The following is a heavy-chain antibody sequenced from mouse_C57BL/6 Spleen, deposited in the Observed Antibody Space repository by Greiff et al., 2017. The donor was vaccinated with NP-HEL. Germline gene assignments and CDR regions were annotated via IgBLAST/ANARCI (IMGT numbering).Heavy chain of an antibody. CDR3: ARRILAMDY. J-gene: IGHJ4*01. CDR2: INPSTGGT. Sequence: VQLQQSGAELARPGASVKLSCKASGYTFTSYGISWVKQRTGQGLEWIGEINPSTGGTTYNQKFKAKATLTVDKSSSTAYMQLKSLTSEDSAVYYCARRILAMDYWGQGTSVTVSS. CDR1: GYTFTSYG. V-gene: IGHV1-81*01.